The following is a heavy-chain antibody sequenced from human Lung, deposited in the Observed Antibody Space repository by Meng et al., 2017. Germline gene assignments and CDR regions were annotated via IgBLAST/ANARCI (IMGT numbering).Heavy chain of an antibody. J-gene: IGHJ2*01. Sequence: QVQRQEQRQGLVKPSQTPSLTCTVSCGSISSCNYCWGWHRQPPGKGLEWSGEIYNSGSTYYNPSLKSRITISVDTSKNQFSLKLSSVTAADTAVYYCARGQKGYFDLWGRGTLVTVSS. CDR3: ARGQKGYFDL. CDR1: CGSISSCNYC. V-gene: IGHV4-30-4*01. CDR2: IYNSGST.